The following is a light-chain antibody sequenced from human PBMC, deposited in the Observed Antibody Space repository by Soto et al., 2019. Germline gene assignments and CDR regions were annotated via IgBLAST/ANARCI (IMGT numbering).Light chain of an antibody. J-gene: IGKJ3*01. V-gene: IGKV3-20*01. CDR1: QSVGSSY. CDR2: GAS. CDR3: QQYATSPFT. Sequence: EIVLTQSPGTLSLSPGERATLSGRASQSVGSSYLAWYQQKPGQAPRVLVYGASSRATGIPDRFSGSGSGTDFTLTISRLEPEDFAVYYCQQYATSPFTFGPGTKVDIK.